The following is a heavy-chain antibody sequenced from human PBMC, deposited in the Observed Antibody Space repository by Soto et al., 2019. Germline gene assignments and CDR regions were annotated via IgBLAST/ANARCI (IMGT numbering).Heavy chain of an antibody. J-gene: IGHJ1*01. Sequence: SETLSRTCALSGGSKSSGDFFWSWIRQPPGGGLEWIGSSYHTGHTYYTPALKSRVAIRVDTTRNQFYLKMLSVTAADTAVYFRARERARDWHRSCRPWGQGTRVNV. V-gene: IGHV4-30-4*01. CDR2: SYHTGHT. D-gene: IGHD3-9*01. CDR3: ARERARDWHRSCRP. CDR1: GGSKSSGDFF.